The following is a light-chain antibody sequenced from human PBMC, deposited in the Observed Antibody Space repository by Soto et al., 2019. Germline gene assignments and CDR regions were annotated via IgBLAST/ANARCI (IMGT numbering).Light chain of an antibody. Sequence: DIQMTQSPSTLSASVGDRVTITCRASQSISSWLAWYQQKPGQAPKLLIYKASTLQSGVPSRFSGSGSGTELTLAISSLQPDDSSTYYCQQYNDKWTFGQGTKVEIK. V-gene: IGKV1-5*03. CDR1: QSISSW. J-gene: IGKJ1*01. CDR2: KAS. CDR3: QQYNDKWT.